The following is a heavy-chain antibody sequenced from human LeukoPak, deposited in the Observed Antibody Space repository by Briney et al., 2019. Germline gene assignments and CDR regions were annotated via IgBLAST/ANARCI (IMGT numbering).Heavy chain of an antibody. Sequence: ASVNVSCKVSGYTLTELSMHWVGQAPGKGREGRGGFDPEDGETIYAQKFQGRVTMTEDTSTDTAYMELSSLRSEDTAVYYCTTGFTGTVTIFGRDIWGQGTMVTVSS. CDR2: FDPEDGET. CDR1: GYTLTELS. V-gene: IGHV1-24*01. D-gene: IGHD3-3*01. J-gene: IGHJ3*02. CDR3: TTGFTGTVTIFGRDI.